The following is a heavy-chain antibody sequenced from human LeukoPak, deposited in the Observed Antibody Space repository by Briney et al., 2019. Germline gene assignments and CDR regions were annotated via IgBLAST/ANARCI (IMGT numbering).Heavy chain of an antibody. CDR1: GGSLRGYY. CDR2: INHSGST. Sequence: SDTLSLTCAIYGGSLRGYYGMWTPHPPGKGLECSGEINHSGSTNYNPSLKSRITISVDTSKKHFSLKLSSVNAADTAVYYCARGYDIVVVPAAIPYDAFDIWGQGTMVTVSS. J-gene: IGHJ3*02. CDR3: ARGYDIVVVPAAIPYDAFDI. V-gene: IGHV4-34*01. D-gene: IGHD2-2*01.